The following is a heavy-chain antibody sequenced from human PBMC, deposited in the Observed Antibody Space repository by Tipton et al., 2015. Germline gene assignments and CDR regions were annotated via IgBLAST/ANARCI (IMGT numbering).Heavy chain of an antibody. D-gene: IGHD2-15*01. V-gene: IGHV4-59*01. CDR2: IYYSGNT. CDR3: ARGGNNWFDP. CDR1: GGSISHYY. Sequence: TLSLTCTVSGGSISHYYWSWIRQPPGKGLEWLGHIYYSGNTNYNPSLKSRVTMSVDTSKKQFSLKLTSVNAADTAVYYCARGGNNWFDPWGQGTLVTVSS. J-gene: IGHJ5*02.